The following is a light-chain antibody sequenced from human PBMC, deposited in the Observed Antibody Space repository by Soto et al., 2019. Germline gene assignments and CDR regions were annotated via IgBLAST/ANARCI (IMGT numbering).Light chain of an antibody. CDR1: SSDVGGYNY. V-gene: IGLV2-14*01. CDR2: DVS. J-gene: IGLJ1*01. CDR3: SSYTSSSTLNV. Sequence: QSALTQPASVSGSPGQSITISCTGTSSDVGGYNYVSWYQQHPGKVPKLIIYDVSDRPSGVSNRFSASKSGNTASLTISGLQAEDEADYYCSSYTSSSTLNVFGSGTKLTVL.